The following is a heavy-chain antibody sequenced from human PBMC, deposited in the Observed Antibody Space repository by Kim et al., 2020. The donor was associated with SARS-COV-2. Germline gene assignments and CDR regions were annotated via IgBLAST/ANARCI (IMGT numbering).Heavy chain of an antibody. V-gene: IGHV3-30*04. CDR1: GFTFSSYA. CDR2: ISCDGSNK. CDR3: ARDAAPMVRGDMYY. J-gene: IGHJ4*02. D-gene: IGHD3-10*01. Sequence: GGSLRLSCAASGFTFSSYAMHWVRQAPGKGLEWVAVISCDGSNKYYADSVKGRFTISRDNSKNTLYLQMNSLRAEDTAVYYCARDAAPMVRGDMYYWGQGTLVTVSS.